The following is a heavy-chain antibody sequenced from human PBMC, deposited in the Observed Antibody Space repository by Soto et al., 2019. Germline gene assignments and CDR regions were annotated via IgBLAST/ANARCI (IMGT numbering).Heavy chain of an antibody. CDR3: ARVPAATSVPYFYNAMDV. CDR1: GFTLSTYS. Sequence: GGSLRLSCAASGFTLSTYSMHWVRQAPGKGLEWMAVISYDGNNEYYADSVKGRLTISRDSSRNTLYLQMNSLRGDDTAVYYCARVPAATSVPYFYNAMDVWGQGTTVTVSS. J-gene: IGHJ6*02. D-gene: IGHD2-2*01. V-gene: IGHV3-30-3*01. CDR2: ISYDGNNE.